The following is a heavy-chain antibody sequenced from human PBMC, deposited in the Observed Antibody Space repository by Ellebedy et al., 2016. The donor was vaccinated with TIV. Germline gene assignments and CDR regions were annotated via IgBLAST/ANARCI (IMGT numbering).Heavy chain of an antibody. CDR1: GFTFGRYW. CDR2: IKSDGSGT. J-gene: IGHJ5*02. D-gene: IGHD4-11*01. V-gene: IGHV3-74*01. CDR3: ARDRGDYSISGP. Sequence: GGSLRLSXVASGFTFGRYWMHWVRQAPGNKLVWVSRIKSDGSGTTYADSVKDRFTTSRDNARNTLYLQMNSLRGEDTAVYFCARDRGDYSISGPWGQGTLVTVSS.